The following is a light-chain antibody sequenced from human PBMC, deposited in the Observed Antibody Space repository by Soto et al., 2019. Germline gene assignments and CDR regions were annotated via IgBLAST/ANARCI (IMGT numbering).Light chain of an antibody. V-gene: IGKV3-20*01. CDR2: GGS. CDR3: QQYSSSRT. J-gene: IGKJ1*01. Sequence: DIVFTQSPGTLSLSPGERATLYCRASQSVSSNHLAWSQQNPGQDPRLLIYGGSSRATGTPVSFSGSGSETEFPLTITRMPPEEFAMYYCQQYSSSRTVGQGNQGDIK. CDR1: QSVSSNH.